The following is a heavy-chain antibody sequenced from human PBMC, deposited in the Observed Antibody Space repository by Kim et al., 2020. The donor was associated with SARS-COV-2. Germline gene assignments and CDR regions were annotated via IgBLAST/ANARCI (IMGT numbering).Heavy chain of an antibody. CDR1: GFPFSTYA. J-gene: IGHJ4*02. CDR2: INAGGSGT. CDR3: DASDY. Sequence: GGSLRLSCAASGFPFSTYAMSWARQAPGKGLEWVSTINAGGSGTHYADSVKGRFTISRDNFKNTLFLQMNSLRDEDTAVYYCDASDYWGQGSLVTVSS. V-gene: IGHV3-23*01.